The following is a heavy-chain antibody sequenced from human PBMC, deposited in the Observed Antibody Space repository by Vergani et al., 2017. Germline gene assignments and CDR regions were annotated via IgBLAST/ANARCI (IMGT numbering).Heavy chain of an antibody. D-gene: IGHD3-10*01. CDR2: IKSKTDGGTT. CDR1: GFTFSNAW. V-gene: IGHV3-15*01. J-gene: IGHJ6*02. CDR3: TTDAPKLLWFGELSGPTYYYGMDV. Sequence: EVQLVESGGGLVKPGGSLRLSCAASGFTFSNAWMSWVRQAPGKGLEWVGRIKSKTDGGTTDYAAPVKGRFTISRDDAKNTLYLQMNSLKTEDTAVYYCTTDAPKLLWFGELSGPTYYYGMDVWGQGTTVTVSS.